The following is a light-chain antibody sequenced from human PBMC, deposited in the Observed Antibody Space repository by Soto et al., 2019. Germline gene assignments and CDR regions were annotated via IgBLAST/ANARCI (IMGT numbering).Light chain of an antibody. CDR1: SSGVGSYNY. Sequence: QSVLTQPPSASGSPGQSVTISCTGTSSGVGSYNYVSWYQQYPGKAPKLMIYEVTKRPSGVPDRFSGSKSGNTASLTVSGLEAEDEADYYCSSYAGSNNLYVVGTGTKVTVL. V-gene: IGLV2-8*01. CDR3: SSYAGSNNLYV. CDR2: EVT. J-gene: IGLJ1*01.